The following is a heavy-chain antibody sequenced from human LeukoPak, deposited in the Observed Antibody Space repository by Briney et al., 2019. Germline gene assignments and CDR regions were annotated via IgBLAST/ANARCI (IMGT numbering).Heavy chain of an antibody. CDR1: GHTFTGYY. D-gene: IGHD2-21*01. V-gene: IGHV1-2*06. J-gene: IGHJ3*01. Sequence: AAVKDSCKVSGHTFTGYYMHWVRQANGHGREGMGRFDPYTGGANYAQKFQGTVSVTRDTSVSTDYMELSSLRSDDTAMYYCAHGGGTFGDVWGQGTMVTISS. CDR2: FDPYTGGA. CDR3: AHGGGTFGDV.